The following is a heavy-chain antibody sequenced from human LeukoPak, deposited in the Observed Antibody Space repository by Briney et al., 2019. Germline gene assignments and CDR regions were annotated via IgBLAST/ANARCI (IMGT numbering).Heavy chain of an antibody. Sequence: SETLSLPCTVSGGSISSYYWSWIRQPPGKGLEWIGYIYTSGRTNYNPSIKSRVTISVDTSKNQFSLKLSSVTAAATAVYYCARRGWNSWFDPWGQGTLVTVSS. CDR3: ARRGWNSWFDP. D-gene: IGHD2-15*01. CDR2: IYTSGRT. CDR1: GGSISSYY. V-gene: IGHV4-4*09. J-gene: IGHJ5*02.